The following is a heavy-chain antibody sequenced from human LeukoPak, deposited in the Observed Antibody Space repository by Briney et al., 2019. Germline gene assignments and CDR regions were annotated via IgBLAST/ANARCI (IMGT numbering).Heavy chain of an antibody. D-gene: IGHD1-1*01. Sequence: PSETLSLTCTVSGGSISSYYWSWIRQPAGKGLEWIGRFYSTGSTNYNPSLQSRVTMSADTSKNQFSLKLGSVTAADAAVYYCVRDFNDYYYYYYMDVWGKGTTVTVSS. CDR2: FYSTGST. CDR1: GGSISSYY. V-gene: IGHV4-4*07. J-gene: IGHJ6*03. CDR3: VRDFNDYYYYYYMDV.